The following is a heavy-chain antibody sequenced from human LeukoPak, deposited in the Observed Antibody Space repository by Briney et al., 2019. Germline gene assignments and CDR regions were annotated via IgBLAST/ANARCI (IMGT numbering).Heavy chain of an antibody. Sequence: ASVKVSCKASGYTFTGYYMHWVRQAPGQGLEWMGWINPNSGGTNYAQKFQGRVTMTRDTSISTAYMELSRLRSDDTAVYYCAREGLLTGRAFDIWGQGTMVTVSS. D-gene: IGHD1-14*01. CDR1: GYTFTGYY. CDR3: AREGLLTGRAFDI. V-gene: IGHV1-2*02. CDR2: INPNSGGT. J-gene: IGHJ3*02.